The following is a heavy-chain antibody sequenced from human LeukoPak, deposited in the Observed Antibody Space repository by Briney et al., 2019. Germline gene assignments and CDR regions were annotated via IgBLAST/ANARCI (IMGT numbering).Heavy chain of an antibody. D-gene: IGHD6-25*01. CDR3: AKDLSGYGPYWYFDL. Sequence: PGGSLRLSRAASGFTFSSYGMSWVRQAPGKGLEWVSSISGSVGTTYYADSVKGRFTISRDNSKNTLYLQMNNLRAEDSAVYYCAKDLSGYGPYWYFDLWGRGTLVTVSS. V-gene: IGHV3-23*01. CDR2: ISGSVGTT. CDR1: GFTFSSYG. J-gene: IGHJ2*01.